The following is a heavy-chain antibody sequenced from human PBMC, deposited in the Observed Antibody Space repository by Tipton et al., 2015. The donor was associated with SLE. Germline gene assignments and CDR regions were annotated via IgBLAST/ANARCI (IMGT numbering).Heavy chain of an antibody. V-gene: IGHV4-39*01. Sequence: TLSLTCTVSGGSVSNPSYYWGWIRQPPGKGLEWIGSIYYSGNIYYTPSLKSRATISVDTSKNQFSLKLSSVTAADTAVYYCARTGSLYSSGWYQWGQGTLVTVSS. CDR3: ARTGSLYSSGWYQ. CDR1: GGSVSNPSYY. D-gene: IGHD6-19*01. CDR2: IYYSGNI. J-gene: IGHJ4*02.